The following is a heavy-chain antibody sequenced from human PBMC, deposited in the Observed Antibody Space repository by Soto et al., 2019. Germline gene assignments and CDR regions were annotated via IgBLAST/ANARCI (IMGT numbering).Heavy chain of an antibody. D-gene: IGHD5-12*01. Sequence: GASVKVSCKASGYTFTSYGISWVRQAPGQGLEWMGWISAYSGKTNYAQQFQARVTMTTDTSTSTAYMELRSLRSDDTAVYYCARVIYSGYGDHHLWGQGTLVTVSS. V-gene: IGHV1-18*01. CDR3: ARVIYSGYGDHHL. CDR2: ISAYSGKT. CDR1: GYTFTSYG. J-gene: IGHJ5*02.